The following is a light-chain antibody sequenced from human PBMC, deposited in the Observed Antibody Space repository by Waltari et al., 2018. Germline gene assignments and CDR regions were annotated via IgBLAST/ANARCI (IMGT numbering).Light chain of an antibody. Sequence: EIHMTQSPSSVSASVGDRVSISCRASQDISTSLAWYQQKSGKAPSLLIYGASTLQSGVPSRFSGGGTGTDFTLTINNLHPEDFATYFCQQGDTSPPTFGPGTKVELK. CDR2: GAS. CDR3: QQGDTSPPT. CDR1: QDISTS. V-gene: IGKV1-12*01. J-gene: IGKJ1*01.